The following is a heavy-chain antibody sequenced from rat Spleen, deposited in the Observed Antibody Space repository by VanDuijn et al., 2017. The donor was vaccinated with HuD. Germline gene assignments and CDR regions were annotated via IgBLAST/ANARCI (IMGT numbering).Heavy chain of an antibody. CDR1: GFTFSDYA. CDR3: AKDKDGGYVMDA. D-gene: IGHD1-11*01. J-gene: IGHJ2*01. Sequence: EVQLVESGGGLVQPGRSLKLSCAASGFTFSDYAMAWVRQAPKKGLAWVASISTGGGNTYYRDSVKGRFTISRDNAKNTQYLQMNSLRSEETATYYCAKDKDGGYVMDAWGQGVMVTVSS. CDR2: ISTGGGNT. V-gene: IGHV5S13*01.